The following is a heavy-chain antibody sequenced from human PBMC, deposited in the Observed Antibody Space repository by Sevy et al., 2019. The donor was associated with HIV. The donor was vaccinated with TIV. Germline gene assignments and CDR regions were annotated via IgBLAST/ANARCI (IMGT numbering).Heavy chain of an antibody. J-gene: IGHJ4*02. Sequence: GGSLRLSCAASGFTFSSYAMHWVRQAPGKGLEWVAVISYDGSNKYYAYSVKGRFTISRDNSKNTLYLQMNSLRAEDTAVYYCARVSSGCWGQGTLVTVSS. D-gene: IGHD6-19*01. CDR3: ARVSSGC. CDR2: ISYDGSNK. V-gene: IGHV3-30-3*01. CDR1: GFTFSSYA.